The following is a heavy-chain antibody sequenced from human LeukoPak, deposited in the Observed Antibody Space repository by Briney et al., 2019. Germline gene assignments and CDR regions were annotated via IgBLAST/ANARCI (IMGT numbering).Heavy chain of an antibody. CDR1: GGTFSSYA. J-gene: IGHJ4*02. CDR3: AVYSGYDYIQFDY. Sequence: SVKVSCKASGGTFSSYAISWVRQAPGQGLEWMGGIIPIFGTANYAQKFQGRVTITTDECTSTAYMELSSLRSEDTAVYYCAVYSGYDYIQFDYWGQGTQVTVSS. V-gene: IGHV1-69*05. CDR2: IIPIFGTA. D-gene: IGHD5-12*01.